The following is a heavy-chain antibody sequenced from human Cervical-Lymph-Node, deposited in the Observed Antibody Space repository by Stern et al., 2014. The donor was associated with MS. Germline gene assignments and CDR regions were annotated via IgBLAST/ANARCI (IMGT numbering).Heavy chain of an antibody. V-gene: IGHV5-51*01. Sequence: EDQLVESGAELKKPGESLRISCKGTGFNFATYWIAWVRQMPGKGLECMGIIYPGDSDTRYNPSFRGQVTISADKSIGTAYLQWSSLKDADTAMYYCARHPDCSGGSCYTGWFDSWGQGTLVTVSS. CDR3: ARHPDCSGGSCYTGWFDS. CDR1: GFNFATYW. J-gene: IGHJ5*01. D-gene: IGHD2-15*01. CDR2: IYPGDSDT.